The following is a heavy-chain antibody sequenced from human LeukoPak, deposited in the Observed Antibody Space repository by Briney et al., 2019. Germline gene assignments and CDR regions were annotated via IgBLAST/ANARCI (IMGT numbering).Heavy chain of an antibody. CDR3: ARDSYGDYGDDAFDI. D-gene: IGHD4-17*01. V-gene: IGHV1-18*01. CDR1: GYTFTSYG. J-gene: IGHJ3*02. Sequence: GASVKVSCKASGYTFTSYGISWVRQAPGQGLEWMGWISAYNGNTNYAQKLQGRVTTTTDTSTSTAYMELRSLRSDDTAVYYCARDSYGDYGDDAFDIWGQGTMVTVSS. CDR2: ISAYNGNT.